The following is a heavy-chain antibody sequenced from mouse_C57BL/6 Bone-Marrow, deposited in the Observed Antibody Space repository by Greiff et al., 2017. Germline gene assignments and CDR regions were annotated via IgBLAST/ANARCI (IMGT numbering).Heavy chain of an antibody. CDR2: SRNKANDYTT. CDR1: GFTFSDFY. CDR3: ARDAADLLWTPFAY. Sequence: EVQGVESGGGLVQSGRSLRLSCATSGFTFSDFYMEWVRQAPGKGLEWIAASRNKANDYTTEYSASVKGRFIVSRDTSQSILYLQMNALRAEDTAIYYCARDAADLLWTPFAYWGQGTLVTVSA. D-gene: IGHD2-1*01. V-gene: IGHV7-1*01. J-gene: IGHJ3*01.